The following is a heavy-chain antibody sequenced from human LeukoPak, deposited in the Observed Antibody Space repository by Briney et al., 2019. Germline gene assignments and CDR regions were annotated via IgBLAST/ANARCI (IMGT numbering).Heavy chain of an antibody. J-gene: IGHJ4*02. D-gene: IGHD6-19*01. Sequence: GGSLRPSCAASGFTFSTYSMNWVRQAPGKGLEWVSYISSSSSTLYYADSVKGRFTISRDNAKNSLYLQMDSLRDEDTAVYFCAADDSGWYGFDYWGQGTLVTVSS. CDR2: ISSSSSTL. CDR1: GFTFSTYS. V-gene: IGHV3-48*02. CDR3: AADDSGWYGFDY.